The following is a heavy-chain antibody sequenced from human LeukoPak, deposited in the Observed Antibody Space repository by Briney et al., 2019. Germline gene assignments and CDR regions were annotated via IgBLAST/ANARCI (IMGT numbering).Heavy chain of an antibody. CDR1: GFSLSTSGVG. D-gene: IGHD4-23*01. Sequence: SGPTLMKPTQTLTLTCTFSGFSLSTSGVGVGWIRQPPGKALEWLALIYWNDDKRYSPSLKSRLTITKDTSKNQVVLTMTNMDPVDTATYYCAHINGGNSYDYYYGMDVWGQGTTVTVSS. J-gene: IGHJ6*02. CDR2: IYWNDDK. CDR3: AHINGGNSYDYYYGMDV. V-gene: IGHV2-5*01.